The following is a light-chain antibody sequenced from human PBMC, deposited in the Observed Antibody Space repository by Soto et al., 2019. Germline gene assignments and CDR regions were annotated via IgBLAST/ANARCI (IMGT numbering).Light chain of an antibody. J-gene: IGKJ2*01. CDR3: XXSYRTPHT. V-gene: IGKV1-39*01. Sequence: DIQMTQSPSSLSASVGDRVTITCRASQGVSAYLLWYQQTQGKAPKLLIYAASSLRSGVPTRFSGSGSGTNFTLTISSLQPEXFATYXXXXSYRTPHTFGQGTRLETK. CDR1: QGVSAY. CDR2: AAS.